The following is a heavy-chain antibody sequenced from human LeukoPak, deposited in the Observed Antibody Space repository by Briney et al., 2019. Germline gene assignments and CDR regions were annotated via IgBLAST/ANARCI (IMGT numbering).Heavy chain of an antibody. CDR2: ISSSGTSI. D-gene: IGHD6-19*01. Sequence: GGPLRLSCAASGFTFSSYEMIWVRQAPGKGLEWVSYISSSGTSIYYAESVKGRFTISRDNSKNTLYLQMNSLRAEDTAVYYCARNGGGSGYIDYWGQGTLVTVST. J-gene: IGHJ4*02. CDR3: ARNGGGSGYIDY. V-gene: IGHV3-48*03. CDR1: GFTFSSYE.